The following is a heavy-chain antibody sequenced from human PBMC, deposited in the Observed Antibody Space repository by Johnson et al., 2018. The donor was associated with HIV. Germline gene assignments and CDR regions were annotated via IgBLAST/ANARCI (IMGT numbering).Heavy chain of an antibody. D-gene: IGHD3-3*01. CDR2: ISYDGSNK. Sequence: VQLVESGGGVAQPGGSLRLSCAASGFTFDDYGMSWVRQAPGKGLEWVAVISYDGSNKYYADSVKGRFTISREDAKSSLYLQMNSLRAGDTAVYYCARGMYYNFWSGYGIRWDAFDIWGQGTMVTVSS. CDR3: ARGMYYNFWSGYGIRWDAFDI. J-gene: IGHJ3*02. CDR1: GFTFDDYG. V-gene: IGHV3-30*03.